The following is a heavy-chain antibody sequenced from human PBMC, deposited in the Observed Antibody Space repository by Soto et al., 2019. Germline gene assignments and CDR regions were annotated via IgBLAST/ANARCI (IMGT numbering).Heavy chain of an antibody. CDR2: INHSGST. CDR1: GGSFSGYY. CDR3: ARGAIKQEFQDNWFDP. J-gene: IGHJ5*02. D-gene: IGHD3-10*01. V-gene: IGHV4-34*01. Sequence: QVQLQQWGAGLLKPSETLSLTCAVYGGSFSGYYWSWIRQPPGKGLEWIGEINHSGSTNYNPSLKSRVTISVDTSKNQFSLKLSSVTAADTAVYYCARGAIKQEFQDNWFDPWGQGTLVTVSS.